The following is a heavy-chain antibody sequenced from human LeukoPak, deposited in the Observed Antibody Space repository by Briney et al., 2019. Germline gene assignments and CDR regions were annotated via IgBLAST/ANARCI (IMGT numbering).Heavy chain of an antibody. CDR1: GYTFANYA. V-gene: IGHV1-3*04. Sequence: ASVKVSCKASGYTFANYAMHWVRQAPGQSLEWMGWINSANGNTKYSQKFQCRVTITRDTSASTAYMELSSLRSEDTAVYYCARDGRFIVADYYYGMDVWGQGTTVTVSS. D-gene: IGHD1-26*01. CDR2: INSANGNT. CDR3: ARDGRFIVADYYYGMDV. J-gene: IGHJ6*02.